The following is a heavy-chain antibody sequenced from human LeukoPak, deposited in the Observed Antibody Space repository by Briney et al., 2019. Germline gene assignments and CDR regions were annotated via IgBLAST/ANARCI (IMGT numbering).Heavy chain of an antibody. CDR3: VRDGASWGGDSFDI. V-gene: IGHV3-48*03. J-gene: IGHJ3*02. Sequence: GGSLRLSCAASGFTFSNYEMNWVRQTPGKGLEWASYISGDGSTKFYADSVKGRFTISRYNTKNSLYLQMNNLRAEDTAVYYCVRDGASWGGDSFDIWGQGTMVTVSS. CDR2: ISGDGSTK. D-gene: IGHD3-10*01. CDR1: GFTFSNYE.